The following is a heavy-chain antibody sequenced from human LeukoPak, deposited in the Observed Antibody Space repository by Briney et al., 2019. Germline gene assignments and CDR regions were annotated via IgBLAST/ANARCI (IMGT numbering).Heavy chain of an antibody. V-gene: IGHV7-4-1*02. CDR1: GYTFTSYA. D-gene: IGHD3-22*01. CDR3: ARPEYYYDSSGPLPFDY. J-gene: IGHJ4*02. Sequence: GASVKVSCKASGYTFTSYAMNWVRQAPGQGLEWMGWINTNTGNPTYAQGFTGRFVFSLDTSVSTAYLRISSLKAEDTAVYYCARPEYYYDSSGPLPFDYWGQGTLVTVSS. CDR2: INTNTGNP.